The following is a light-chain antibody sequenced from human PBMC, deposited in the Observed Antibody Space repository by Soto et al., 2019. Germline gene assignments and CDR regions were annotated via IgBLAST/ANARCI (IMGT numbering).Light chain of an antibody. CDR3: PQRSRTPPT. J-gene: IGKJ4*01. Sequence: DIQMTQSASSLSASVGDRVTITCRASQSSRSYLNWYQQTPGKAPELLSEAASSLQRWGPSMFIRSWSVTDCTRTRSSRPPADVSTYYCPQRSRTPPTFGGGTKVYIK. V-gene: IGKV1-39*01. CDR2: AAS. CDR1: QSSRSY.